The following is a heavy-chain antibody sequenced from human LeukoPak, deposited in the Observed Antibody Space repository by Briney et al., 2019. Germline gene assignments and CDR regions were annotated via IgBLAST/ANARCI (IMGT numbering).Heavy chain of an antibody. J-gene: IGHJ5*02. V-gene: IGHV1-18*01. Sequence: ASVKVSCKASGYTFTSYGISWVRQAPGQGLEWMGWISAYNGNTNYPQKLQGRVTMTTDTSTSTAYMELRSLRSDDTAVYYCARDSFPDEWELLGGWFDPWGQGTLVTVSS. CDR1: GYTFTSYG. CDR3: ARDSFPDEWELLGGWFDP. D-gene: IGHD1-26*01. CDR2: ISAYNGNT.